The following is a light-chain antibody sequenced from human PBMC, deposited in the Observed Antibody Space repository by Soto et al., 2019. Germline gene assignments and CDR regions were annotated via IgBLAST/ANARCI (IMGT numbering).Light chain of an antibody. CDR3: GTWDVSLSAGL. J-gene: IGLJ3*02. CDR2: DDN. CDR1: YSNIGNNY. V-gene: IGLV1-51*01. Sequence: QSVLTQPPSVSAAPGQKVTISCSGSYSNIGNNYLSWYQQLPGTVPKLLIYDDNKRPSGIPDRFSASKSDTSATLDITGLQTGDEAYYYCGTWDVSLSAGLFGGGTKLTVL.